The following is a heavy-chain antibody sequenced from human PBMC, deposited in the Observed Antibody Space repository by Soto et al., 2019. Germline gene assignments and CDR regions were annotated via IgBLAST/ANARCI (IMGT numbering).Heavy chain of an antibody. CDR2: IYHSGST. Sequence: TSETLSLTCAVSGGSISSGGYSWSWIRQSPGKGLEWIGYIYHSGSTYYNPSLKSRVTISVGRAKNQFSLKLSSVTAADTAVYYCARQVVVYCIFFIMIRRPPRSTLFPYTGPFDL. CDR1: GGSISSGGYS. CDR3: ARQVVVYCIFFIMIRRPPRSTLFPYTGPFDL. J-gene: IGHJ2*01. V-gene: IGHV4-30-2*06. D-gene: IGHD2-15*01.